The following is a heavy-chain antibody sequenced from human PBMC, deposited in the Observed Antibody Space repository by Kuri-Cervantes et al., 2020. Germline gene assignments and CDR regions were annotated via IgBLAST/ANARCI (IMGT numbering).Heavy chain of an antibody. D-gene: IGHD5-12*01. V-gene: IGHV4-59*01. CDR2: ISYSGST. CDR3: ARDTDTGYDSHYFDY. J-gene: IGHJ4*02. Sequence: SETLSLICAVYGGSISSYYWSWIRQPPGKGLEWIGFISYSGSTNYNPSLKSRVTMSLDMSKNQISLKLSSVTAADTAVYYCARDTDTGYDSHYFDYWGQGTLVTVSS. CDR1: GGSISSYY.